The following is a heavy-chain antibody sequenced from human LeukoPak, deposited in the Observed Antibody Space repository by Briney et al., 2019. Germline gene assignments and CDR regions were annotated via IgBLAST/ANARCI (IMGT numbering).Heavy chain of an antibody. J-gene: IGHJ4*02. CDR2: IKGGGGDP. D-gene: IGHD4-11*01. V-gene: IGHV3-23*01. Sequence: PGGSLRLSCAASGFTFSTYAMGWVRQAPGKGLEWVSSIKGGGGDPFYADSVKGWFTISRDNSKITLFLQLNSLRAEDTAVYYCTKGGHDYNPFYWWGQGTLVTVSS. CDR3: TKGGHDYNPFYW. CDR1: GFTFSTYA.